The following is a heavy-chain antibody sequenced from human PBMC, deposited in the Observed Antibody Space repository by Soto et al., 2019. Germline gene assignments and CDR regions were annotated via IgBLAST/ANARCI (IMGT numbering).Heavy chain of an antibody. Sequence: GASVKVSCKASGYTFTGYYMHWVRQAPGQGLEWMGWINPNSGGTNYAQKFQGWVTMTRDTSISTAYMELSRLRSDDTAAYYCARAGITIFGVVTHYYYYYGMDVWGQGTPVTVSS. J-gene: IGHJ6*02. D-gene: IGHD3-3*01. CDR3: ARAGITIFGVVTHYYYYYGMDV. V-gene: IGHV1-2*04. CDR2: INPNSGGT. CDR1: GYTFTGYY.